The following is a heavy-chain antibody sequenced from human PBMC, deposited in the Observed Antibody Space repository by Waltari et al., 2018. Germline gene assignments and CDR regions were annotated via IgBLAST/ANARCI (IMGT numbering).Heavy chain of an antibody. CDR2: ISYDGSNK. J-gene: IGHJ4*02. D-gene: IGHD3-9*01. Sequence: QVQLVESGGGGVQPGRSLRLACAASGFTFSSYAMHWVRQAPGKGLEWVAVISYDGSNKYYADSVKGRFTISRDNSKNTLYLQMNSLRAEDTAVYYCARGEFDWLPLGDYWGQGTLVTVSS. CDR3: ARGEFDWLPLGDY. V-gene: IGHV3-30-3*01. CDR1: GFTFSSYA.